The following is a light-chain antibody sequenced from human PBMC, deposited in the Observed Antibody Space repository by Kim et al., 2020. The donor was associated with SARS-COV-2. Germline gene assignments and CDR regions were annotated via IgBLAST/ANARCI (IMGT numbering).Light chain of an antibody. V-gene: IGKV3-20*01. CDR3: QQYSSSPAT. J-gene: IGKJ1*01. CDR1: QSVSSNY. Sequence: SPGERATLSCRASQSVSSNYLAWYQQKPGQAPRLLIYGASSRDTGIPDRFSGSGSGTDFTLTITRLEPEDFAVYYCQQYSSSPATFGQGTKVDIK. CDR2: GAS.